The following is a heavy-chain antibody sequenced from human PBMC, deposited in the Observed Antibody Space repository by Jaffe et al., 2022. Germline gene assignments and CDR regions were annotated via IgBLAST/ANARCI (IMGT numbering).Heavy chain of an antibody. J-gene: IGHJ5*02. CDR1: GGSFSGYY. V-gene: IGHV4-34*01. CDR3: ARTYYDYIWGSYRLGPNSNWFDP. D-gene: IGHD3-16*02. Sequence: QVQLQQWGAGLLKPSETLSLTCAVYGGSFSGYYWSWIRQPPGKGLEWIGEINHSGSTNYNPSLKSRVTISVDTSKNQFSLKLSSVTAADTAVYYCARTYYDYIWGSYRLGPNSNWFDPWGQGTLVTVSS. CDR2: INHSGST.